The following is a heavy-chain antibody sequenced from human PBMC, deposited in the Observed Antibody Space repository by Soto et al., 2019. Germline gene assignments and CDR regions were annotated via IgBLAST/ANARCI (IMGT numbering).Heavy chain of an antibody. V-gene: IGHV1-2*02. Sequence: QVQLVQSGAEVKRPGASVKVSCKASGHTFTGYYMHWVRQAPGQGLEWMGWINPNTGGTNYAQKCQGRVTMTTDTSTSTAYMEMTRLRSDDTAVYYCATRQCSSTSCYDSDYYHYGMDVWGQGTTVTVSS. CDR2: INPNTGGT. CDR3: ATRQCSSTSCYDSDYYHYGMDV. D-gene: IGHD2-2*01. CDR1: GHTFTGYY. J-gene: IGHJ6*02.